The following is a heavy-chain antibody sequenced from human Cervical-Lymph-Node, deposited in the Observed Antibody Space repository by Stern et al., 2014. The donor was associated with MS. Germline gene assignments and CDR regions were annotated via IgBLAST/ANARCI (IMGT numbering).Heavy chain of an antibody. J-gene: IGHJ4*02. CDR2: IFWDDDT. Sequence: QITLKESGPPLVEPTHTLTLTCTFSGFSLSPFGVGVGWIRQPQGKALEWLALIFWDDDTRYRPSLRSRLTITKDTSKNQVVLTMTNMDPVDTATYYCAHWYYYYDSGFFYYFDYWGQGTLVTVSS. V-gene: IGHV2-5*02. CDR1: GFSLSPFGVG. CDR3: AHWYYYYDSGFFYYFDY. D-gene: IGHD3-22*01.